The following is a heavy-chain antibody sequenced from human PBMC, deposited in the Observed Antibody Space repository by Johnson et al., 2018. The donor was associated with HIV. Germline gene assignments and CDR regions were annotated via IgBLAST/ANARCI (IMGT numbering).Heavy chain of an antibody. CDR3: AKLPVLYGDFDDAFNI. D-gene: IGHD4-17*01. CDR1: GFTFSSYG. J-gene: IGHJ3*02. Sequence: QVQLVESGGGVVQPGGSLRLSCAASGFTFSSYGMHWVRQAPGKGLGGVAFIRYDGSNKYYADSVKGRFTISRDNSKNTLYLQMNSLRAEDTAVYYFAKLPVLYGDFDDAFNIWGQGTMVTVSS. V-gene: IGHV3-30*02. CDR2: IRYDGSNK.